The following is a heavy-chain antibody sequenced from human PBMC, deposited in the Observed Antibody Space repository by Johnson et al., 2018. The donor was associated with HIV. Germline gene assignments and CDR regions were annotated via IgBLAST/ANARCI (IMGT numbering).Heavy chain of an antibody. V-gene: IGHV3-48*04. J-gene: IGHJ3*02. CDR3: AKDTVSGSYYDAFDI. CDR2: ISSSGSTI. Sequence: VQLVESGGGVVQPGRSLRLSCAASGFTFSNYGMAWVRQAPGKGLEWVSYISSSGSTIYYADSVKGRFTISSDSAKNSLYLQMNSLRVEETAVYYCAKDTVSGSYYDAFDIWGQGTMVTVSS. CDR1: GFTFSNYG. D-gene: IGHD1-26*01.